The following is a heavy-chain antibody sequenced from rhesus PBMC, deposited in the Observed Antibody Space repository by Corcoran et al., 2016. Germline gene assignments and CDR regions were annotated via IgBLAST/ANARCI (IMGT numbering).Heavy chain of an antibody. Sequence: QVQLQESGPGLVKPSETLSLTCAVSGGSISDDYYWSWIRQPPGKGLEWIGYIYGSGGGTNYNPSLKNRVTSSIDTSKNQFSLKLSSVTAADTAVYYCAREGDPTRYFDYWGQGVLVTVSS. V-gene: IGHV4-106*01. CDR2: IYGSGGGT. D-gene: IGHD5-42*01. J-gene: IGHJ4*01. CDR1: GGSISDDYY. CDR3: AREGDPTRYFDY.